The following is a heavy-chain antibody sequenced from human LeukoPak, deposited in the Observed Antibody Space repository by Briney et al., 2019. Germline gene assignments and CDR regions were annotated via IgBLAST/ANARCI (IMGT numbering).Heavy chain of an antibody. V-gene: IGHV1-8*01. CDR2: MNPNSGNT. D-gene: IGHD5-12*01. CDR1: GYTFTSYD. CDR3: ARAARGYDPLLNYALGIFGEYVQP. Sequence: ASVKVSCKASGYTFTSYDINWVRQATGQGLEWMGWMNPNSGNTGYAQKFQGRVTMTRNTSISTAYMELRSLRSEDTAVYYCARAARGYDPLLNYALGIFGEYVQPWGQGTLVTVSS. J-gene: IGHJ1*01.